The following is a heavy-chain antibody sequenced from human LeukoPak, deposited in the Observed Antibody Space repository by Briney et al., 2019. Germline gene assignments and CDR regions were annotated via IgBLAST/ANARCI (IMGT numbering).Heavy chain of an antibody. CDR3: ARQDGIAELDY. Sequence: SETLSLTCAVSGYSISSGYYWGWIRQPPGKGLEWIGSIYHSGSTYYNPSLKSRVTISVDTSKNQFSLKLSSVTAADTAVYYCARQDGIAELDYWGQGTLVTVSS. CDR1: GYSISSGYY. V-gene: IGHV4-38-2*01. D-gene: IGHD5-24*01. CDR2: IYHSGST. J-gene: IGHJ4*02.